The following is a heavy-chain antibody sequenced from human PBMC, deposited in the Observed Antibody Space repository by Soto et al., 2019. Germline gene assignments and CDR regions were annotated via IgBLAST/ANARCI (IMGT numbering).Heavy chain of an antibody. D-gene: IGHD4-17*01. CDR1: GGSISSSSYY. Sequence: QLQLQESGPGLVKPSETLSLTCTVSGGSISSSSYYWGWIRQPPGKGLEWIGSIYYSGSTYYNPSLKSRVTISVDTSKNQFSLKLSSVTAADTAVYYCARNYGDYVQPSLFDYWGQGTLVTVSS. CDR3: ARNYGDYVQPSLFDY. J-gene: IGHJ4*02. CDR2: IYYSGST. V-gene: IGHV4-39*01.